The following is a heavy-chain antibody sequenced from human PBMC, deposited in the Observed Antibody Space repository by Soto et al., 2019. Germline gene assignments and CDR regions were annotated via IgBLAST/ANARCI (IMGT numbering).Heavy chain of an antibody. CDR1: GYSVANIRAA. CDR2: TYYSSKWYY. Sequence: SHTLSLTCAISGYSVANIRAAWNWIRDSPSRGLEWLGRTYYSSKWYYDYAVSVQSRITISPDTSKNQFSLQLGSVTPEDTAVYYCAGGYGLNVWGQGTTVTSP. J-gene: IGHJ6*02. CDR3: AGGYGLNV. V-gene: IGHV6-1*01.